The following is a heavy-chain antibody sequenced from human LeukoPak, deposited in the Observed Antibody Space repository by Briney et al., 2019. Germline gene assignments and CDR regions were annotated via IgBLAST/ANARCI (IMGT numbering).Heavy chain of an antibody. CDR3: ARAGDSSGWYQWDYFDY. D-gene: IGHD6-19*01. V-gene: IGHV4-59*01. Sequence: SETLSLTCTVSGDSISSYYWTWIRQPPGKGLEWVGHIYYSGSTNYNPSLKSRVSISVDTSKNQFSLKLSSVTAADTAVYYCARAGDSSGWYQWDYFDYWGQGTLVTVSS. CDR2: IYYSGST. CDR1: GDSISSYY. J-gene: IGHJ4*02.